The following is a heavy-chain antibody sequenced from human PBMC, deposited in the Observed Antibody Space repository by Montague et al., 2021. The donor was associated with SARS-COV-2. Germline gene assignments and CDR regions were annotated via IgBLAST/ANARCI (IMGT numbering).Heavy chain of an antibody. J-gene: IGHJ4*02. Sequence: SLRLSCVAYGLTVSSNYMSWVRQAPGKGLEWVSVIYSGGSTYYAXSVXGRFTISRDNSKNTLYLQMHSLRAEDTAVYYCAREGCSSTSCSMVFDYWGQGTLVTVSS. CDR3: AREGCSSTSCSMVFDY. CDR2: IYSGGST. V-gene: IGHV3-66*01. D-gene: IGHD2-2*01. CDR1: GLTVSSNY.